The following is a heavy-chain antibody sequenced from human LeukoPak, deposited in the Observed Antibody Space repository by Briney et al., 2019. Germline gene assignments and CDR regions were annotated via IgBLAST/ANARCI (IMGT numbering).Heavy chain of an antibody. CDR1: GGSISSSSYY. Sequence: SATLSLTCTVSGGSISSSSYYWGWIRQPPGKGLEWIGSIYYSGSTYYNPSLKSRVTISVDTSKNQFSLKLSSVTAADTAVYYCARDRAYYGSGSYYKYFDYWGQGTLVTVSS. V-gene: IGHV4-39*07. D-gene: IGHD3-10*01. CDR3: ARDRAYYGSGSYYKYFDY. CDR2: IYYSGST. J-gene: IGHJ4*02.